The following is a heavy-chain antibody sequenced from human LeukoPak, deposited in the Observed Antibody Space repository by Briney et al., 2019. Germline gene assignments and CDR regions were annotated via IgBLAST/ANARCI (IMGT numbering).Heavy chain of an antibody. J-gene: IGHJ4*02. Sequence: ASVKVSCKASGGTFSNYAINWVRQAPGQGLEWMGGIIPILGTTNYAQKFQGRVTITSDESTSTTYMELSSLRSEDTAVYYCAREYSGSYYNYWGQGTLVTVSS. CDR1: GGTFSNYA. CDR2: IIPILGTT. CDR3: AREYSGSYYNY. D-gene: IGHD1-26*01. V-gene: IGHV1-69*13.